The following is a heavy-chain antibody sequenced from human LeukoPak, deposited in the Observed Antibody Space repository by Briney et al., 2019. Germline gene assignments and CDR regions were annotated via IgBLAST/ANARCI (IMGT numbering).Heavy chain of an antibody. CDR1: GGTFSSYA. J-gene: IGHJ2*01. CDR3: ARHDSGYCSGGSCYSGDWYFDL. CDR2: IIPIFGTA. D-gene: IGHD2-15*01. Sequence: ASVKVSCKASGGTFSSYAISWVRQAPGQGLEWMGGIIPIFGTANYAQKFQGRVTITADESTSTAYMELSSLRSEDTAVYYCARHDSGYCSGGSCYSGDWYFDLWGRGTLVTVSS. V-gene: IGHV1-69*13.